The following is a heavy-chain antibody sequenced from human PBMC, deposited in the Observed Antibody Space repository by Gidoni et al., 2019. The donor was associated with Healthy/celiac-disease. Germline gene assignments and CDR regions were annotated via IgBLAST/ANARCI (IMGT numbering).Heavy chain of an antibody. V-gene: IGHV3-21*01. Sequence: EVQLVESGGGLVTPGGSLRLSCAASGFTVSSYSMNWVRQAPGKGLEWVSSISSSSSYIYYADSVKGRFTISRDNAKNSLYLQMNSLRAEDTAVYYCARDLDSSWYSDDYWGQGTLVTVSS. CDR3: ARDLDSSWYSDDY. D-gene: IGHD6-13*01. J-gene: IGHJ4*02. CDR1: GFTVSSYS. CDR2: ISSSSSYI.